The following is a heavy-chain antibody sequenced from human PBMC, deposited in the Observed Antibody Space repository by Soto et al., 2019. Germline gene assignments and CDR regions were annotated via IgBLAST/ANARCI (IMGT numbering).Heavy chain of an antibody. CDR3: ARALPYYYDSRGYYTPELYYDYGMDV. D-gene: IGHD3-22*01. CDR1: GGTFSSYA. J-gene: IGHJ6*02. CDR2: IIPIFGTA. Sequence: SVKVSCKASGGTFSSYAISWVRQAPGQGLEGVGGIIPIFGTANYAQKFQGRVTITADESTSTAYMELSSLRSEDTAVYYCARALPYYYDSRGYYTPELYYDYGMDVWGQGTTVTGSS. V-gene: IGHV1-69*13.